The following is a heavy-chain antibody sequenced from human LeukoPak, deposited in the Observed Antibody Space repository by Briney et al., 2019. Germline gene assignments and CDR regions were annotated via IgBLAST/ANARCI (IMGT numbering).Heavy chain of an antibody. J-gene: IGHJ6*03. Sequence: ASVKVSCKASGYTFTGFHMHWVRQAPGQGLEWMGWINPNSGGTNYAQKFQGRVTMTRDTSISTAYMELSRLRSDDTAVYYCARDPNYGGNNDYYYMDVWGKGTTVTVSS. CDR1: GYTFTGFH. CDR2: INPNSGGT. V-gene: IGHV1-2*02. D-gene: IGHD4-23*01. CDR3: ARDPNYGGNNDYYYMDV.